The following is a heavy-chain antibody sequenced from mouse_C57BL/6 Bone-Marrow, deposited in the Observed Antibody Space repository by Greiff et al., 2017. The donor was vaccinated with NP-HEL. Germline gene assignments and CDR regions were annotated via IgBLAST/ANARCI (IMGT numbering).Heavy chain of an antibody. Sequence: VKLQQPGAELVMPGASVKLSCKASGYTFTSYWMHWVKQRPGQGLEWIGEIDPSDSYTNYNQKFKGKSTLTVDKSSSTAYMQLSSLTSEDSAVYYCARRFGDWGQGTTRTVSS. CDR2: IDPSDSYT. V-gene: IGHV1-69*01. J-gene: IGHJ2*01. CDR1: GYTFTSYW. CDR3: ARRFGD.